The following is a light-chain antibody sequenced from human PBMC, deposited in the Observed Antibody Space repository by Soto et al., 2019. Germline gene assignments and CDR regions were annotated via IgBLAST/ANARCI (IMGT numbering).Light chain of an antibody. V-gene: IGKV3-20*01. CDR2: GAS. J-gene: IGKJ1*01. CDR1: QTIRSNY. Sequence: ETVLTQSPGTLSLSPGERATLSCRASQTIRSNYLAWYRQTPGQAPRLLIYGASNRATGIPDRFSGSGSGTDXTXXISXXEPXXFALYYCQQYGSSPWTFGQGTKVEIK. CDR3: QQYGSSPWT.